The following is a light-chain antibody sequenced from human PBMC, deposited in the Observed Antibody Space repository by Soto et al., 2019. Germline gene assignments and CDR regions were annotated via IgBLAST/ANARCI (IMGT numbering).Light chain of an antibody. V-gene: IGKV3-20*01. CDR1: QSVSSSF. J-gene: IGKJ3*01. CDR3: QQYDSSPRT. CDR2: GAS. Sequence: EMGLTQSPGTLSLSPGERATLSCRARQSVSSSFLAWYQQKPGQAPRLLIYGASSRATGIPDRFSGSGSGIDFTVNNSRLEPEDVAVYYCQQYDSSPRTFGPGTQVDIK.